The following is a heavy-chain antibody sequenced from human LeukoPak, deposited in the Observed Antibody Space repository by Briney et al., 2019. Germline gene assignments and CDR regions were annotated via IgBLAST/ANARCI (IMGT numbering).Heavy chain of an antibody. Sequence: ASVKVSCKASGYTFIGYYMHWVRQAPGQGLEWMGWINPNSGGTNYAQKFQGRVTMTRDTSISTAYMELSRLRSDDTAVYYCARLDIVAIVGATGFDYWGQGTLVTVSS. J-gene: IGHJ4*02. D-gene: IGHD2-15*01. V-gene: IGHV1-2*02. CDR2: INPNSGGT. CDR3: ARLDIVAIVGATGFDY. CDR1: GYTFIGYY.